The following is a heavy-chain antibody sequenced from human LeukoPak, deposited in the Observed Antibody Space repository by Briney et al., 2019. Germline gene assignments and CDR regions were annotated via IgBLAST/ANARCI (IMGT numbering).Heavy chain of an antibody. V-gene: IGHV4-34*01. Sequence: SETLSLTCAVYGGSFSGYYWSWIRQPPGKGLEWIGEINHSESTNYNPSLKSRVTISVDTSKDPFSLKLSSVTAADTAVYYCARVATIPYYYYGMDVWGQGTTVTVSS. CDR3: ARVATIPYYYYGMDV. J-gene: IGHJ6*02. D-gene: IGHD5-12*01. CDR1: GGSFSGYY. CDR2: INHSEST.